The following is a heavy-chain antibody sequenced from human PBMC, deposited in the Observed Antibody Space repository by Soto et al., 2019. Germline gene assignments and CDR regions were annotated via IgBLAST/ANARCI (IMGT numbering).Heavy chain of an antibody. CDR2: IIPIFGTA. D-gene: IGHD2-2*01. CDR3: AIVLGGVPAASPFYYGMDV. CDR1: GGTFSSYA. Sequence: ASVKVSCKASGGTFSSYAISWVRQAPGQGLEWMGGIIPIFGTANYAQKFQGRVTITADESTSTAYMELSSLRSEDTAVYYCAIVLGGVPAASPFYYGMDVWGQGTTVTVSS. V-gene: IGHV1-69*13. J-gene: IGHJ6*02.